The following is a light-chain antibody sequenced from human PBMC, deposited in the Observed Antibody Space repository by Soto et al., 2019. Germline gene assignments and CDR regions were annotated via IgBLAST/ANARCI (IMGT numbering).Light chain of an antibody. CDR1: QSVSSPY. CDR3: QQYGISPFT. J-gene: IGKJ3*01. Sequence: VLTQSPVTLSLSPGERATLSCRASQSVSSPYFAWYHQKPGQPPRLLIYGASSRATDIPDRFVGSGSGTEFNLTIDRLAPEDFAMYYCQQYGISPFTFGPGTKVDF. CDR2: GAS. V-gene: IGKV3-20*01.